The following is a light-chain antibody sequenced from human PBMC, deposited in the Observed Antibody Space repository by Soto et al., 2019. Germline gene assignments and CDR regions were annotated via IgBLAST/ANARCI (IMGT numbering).Light chain of an antibody. V-gene: IGKV3-11*01. CDR3: QQRSNWPLT. CDR1: QSVSSY. J-gene: IGKJ4*01. Sequence: EIVLTQSPATLSLSPGERATLSCRASQSVSSYLVWYQQKPGQAPRLLIYDASNRATGIPARFSASGSGTDFTLTISSLEPEDFAVYDCQQRSNWPLTFGGGTKVGIK. CDR2: DAS.